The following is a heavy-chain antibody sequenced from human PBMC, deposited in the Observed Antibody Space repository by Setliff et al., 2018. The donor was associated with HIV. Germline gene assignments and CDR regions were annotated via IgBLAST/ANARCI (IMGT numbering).Heavy chain of an antibody. Sequence: ASVKVSCKVSGDTLTKLSIYWVRQAPGKGLEWMGGFDHEEGKIIYAQKFQGRVSMTEDTSTDTAYMDLSSLRSDDTAVYYCAAPRSVYIFGVRTQVYFEYWGQGTMVTVSS. CDR2: FDHEEGKI. J-gene: IGHJ4*02. CDR3: AAPRSVYIFGVRTQVYFEY. CDR1: GDTLTKLS. D-gene: IGHD3-3*02. V-gene: IGHV1-24*01.